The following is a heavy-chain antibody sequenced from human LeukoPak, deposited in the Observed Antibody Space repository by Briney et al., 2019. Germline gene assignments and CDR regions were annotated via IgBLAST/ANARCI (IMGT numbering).Heavy chain of an antibody. CDR2: ISSSSSYI. V-gene: IGHV3-21*01. D-gene: IGHD6-19*01. J-gene: IGHJ4*02. Sequence: GGSLRLSCAASGFTFSSYSMNWVRQAPGKGLEWVSSISSSSSYIYYADSVKGRFTISRDNAKNSLYLQMNSLRAEDTAVYYCARDFRGWYYFDYWGQGTLVTVSS. CDR3: ARDFRGWYYFDY. CDR1: GFTFSSYS.